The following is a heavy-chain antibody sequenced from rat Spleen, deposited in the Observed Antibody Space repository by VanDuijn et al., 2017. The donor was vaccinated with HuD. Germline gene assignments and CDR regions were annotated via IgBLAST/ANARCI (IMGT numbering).Heavy chain of an antibody. D-gene: IGHD1-8*01. J-gene: IGHJ2*01. CDR2: ITHTDGNT. CDR1: GLTFNNYW. CDR3: ARENYTPDY. V-gene: IGHV5-31*01. Sequence: EVQLVEYGGGLVQPGRSLKLSCVASGLTFNNYWMTWIRQAPRKGLEWVASITHTDGNTYYPDTVKGRFTISRDNAKTTLYLQMNSLRSEDTATYYCARENYTPDYWGQGVMVTVSS.